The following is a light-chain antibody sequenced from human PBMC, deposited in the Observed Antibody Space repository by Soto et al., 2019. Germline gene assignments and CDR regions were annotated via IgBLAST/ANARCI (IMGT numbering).Light chain of an antibody. V-gene: IGKV1-39*01. Sequence: DIQMAQPPSSLSASVGDRVTITCRSNHSISSYLNWYQQKPGKAPKLLTYAASSLQSGVPSRFSGSGSGTNYILTITSLPPVYFATYYRQQLHTTPQTFCQGTNADIK. CDR3: QQLHTTPQT. CDR2: AAS. J-gene: IGKJ1*01. CDR1: HSISSY.